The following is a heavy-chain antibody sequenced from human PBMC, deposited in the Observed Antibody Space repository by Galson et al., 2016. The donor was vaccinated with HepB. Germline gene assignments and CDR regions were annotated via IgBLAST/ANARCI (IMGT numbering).Heavy chain of an antibody. CDR2: LNWNGGST. CDR1: GFTFDDYG. D-gene: IGHD3-16*02. J-gene: IGHJ4*02. CDR3: ARGNYVWGNYRYTLDY. Sequence: SLRLSCAASGFTFDDYGMNWVRQAPGKGLECVSALNWNGGSTAYADSVKGRFTISRDNAKNSLYLQMNSLGAEDTALYYCARGNYVWGNYRYTLDYWGQGTLVTVSS. V-gene: IGHV3-20*04.